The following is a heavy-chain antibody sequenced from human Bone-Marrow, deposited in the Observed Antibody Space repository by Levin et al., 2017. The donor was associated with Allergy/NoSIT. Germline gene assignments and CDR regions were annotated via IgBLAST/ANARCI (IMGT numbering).Heavy chain of an antibody. V-gene: IGHV4-34*01. CDR3: AREKGPGSSSRARQYNWFDP. CDR1: GGSFSGYY. CDR2: INHSGST. J-gene: IGHJ5*02. Sequence: SETLSLTCAVYGGSFSGYYWSWIRQPPGKGLEWIGEINHSGSTNYNPSLKSRVTISVDTSKNQFSLKLSSVTAADTAVYYCAREKGPGSSSRARQYNWFDPWGQGTLVTVSS. D-gene: IGHD6-13*01.